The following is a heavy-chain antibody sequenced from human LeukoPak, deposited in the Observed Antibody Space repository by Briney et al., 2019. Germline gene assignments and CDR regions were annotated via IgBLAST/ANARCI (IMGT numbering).Heavy chain of an antibody. J-gene: IGHJ4*02. Sequence: GGSLRLSCAASGFTFDDYTMHWVRQAPGKGLEWVSLISWDGGSTYYADSVKGRFTISRDNAKNSLHLQMNSLRVEDTAIYYCVKVAKYYYGSETYYFFEQWGQGTPVTASS. CDR2: ISWDGGST. D-gene: IGHD3-10*01. CDR1: GFTFDDYT. CDR3: VKVAKYYYGSETYYFFEQ. V-gene: IGHV3-43*01.